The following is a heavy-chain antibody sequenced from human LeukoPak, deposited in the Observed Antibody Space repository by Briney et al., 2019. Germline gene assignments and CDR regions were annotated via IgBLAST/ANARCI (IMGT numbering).Heavy chain of an antibody. V-gene: IGHV3-23*01. D-gene: IGHD2-15*01. J-gene: IGHJ6*02. Sequence: PGGSLRLSCAASGFTFSSYAMSWVRQAPGKGLEWVSAISGSGGSTYYADSVKGRFTISRDNSKNTLYLQMNSLRAEDTAVYYCAKDLVVVVAATGGMDVWGQGTTVTVSS. CDR3: AKDLVVVVAATGGMDV. CDR1: GFTFSSYA. CDR2: ISGSGGST.